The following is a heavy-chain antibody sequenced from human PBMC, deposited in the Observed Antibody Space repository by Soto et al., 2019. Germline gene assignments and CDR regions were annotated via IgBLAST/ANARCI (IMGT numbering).Heavy chain of an antibody. D-gene: IGHD6-13*01. J-gene: IGHJ4*02. CDR2: ISGSGGST. V-gene: IGHV3-23*01. Sequence: GGSLRLSCAASGFTFSSYGMHWVRQAPGKGLEWVSAISGSGGSTYYADSVKGRFTISRDNSKNTLYLQMNSLRAEDTAVYYCAKDDRYSSSWYDYWGQGTLVTVSS. CDR1: GFTFSSYG. CDR3: AKDDRYSSSWYDY.